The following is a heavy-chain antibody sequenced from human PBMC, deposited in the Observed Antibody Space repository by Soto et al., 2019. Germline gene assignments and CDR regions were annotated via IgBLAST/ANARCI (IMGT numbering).Heavy chain of an antibody. Sequence: GGSLRLSCAASGFTFSDHAMHWVRQAPGKGREWLAIIWNDASNKFYAGSVKGRFTISRDNSKNTVYLHMNTLSAEDTAVYYCASALFPDVDIYAMDVWGQGTTVTVSS. CDR3: ASALFPDVDIYAMDV. V-gene: IGHV3-33*01. CDR1: GFTFSDHA. J-gene: IGHJ6*02. CDR2: IWNDASNK. D-gene: IGHD2-2*03.